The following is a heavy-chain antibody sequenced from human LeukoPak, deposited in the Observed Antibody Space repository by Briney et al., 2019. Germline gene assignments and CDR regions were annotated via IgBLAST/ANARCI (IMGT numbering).Heavy chain of an antibody. J-gene: IGHJ5*02. CDR2: IYGDGST. D-gene: IGHD3-10*01. Sequence: HAGGSLRLSCAASGFTVSSRYMSWVRRAPGKGLEWVSLIYGDGSTYYANSVKGRFTISRDNSKNMLFLQMNSLRAEDTAVCYCWSYSLGQGTLVTVSS. V-gene: IGHV3-66*01. CDR3: WSYS. CDR1: GFTVSSRY.